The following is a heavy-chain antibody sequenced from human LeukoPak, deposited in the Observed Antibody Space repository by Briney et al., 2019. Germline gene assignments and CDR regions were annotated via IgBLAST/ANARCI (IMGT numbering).Heavy chain of an antibody. D-gene: IGHD7-27*01. J-gene: IGHJ4*02. CDR2: VYYNGST. CDR1: GGSISTYY. CDR3: ARGWNWGIDS. V-gene: IGHV4-59*01. Sequence: SETLSLTCTVSGGSISTYYWSWIRQPPGKRLEWIGYVYYNGSTNYNPSLKSRVTISVDTSKKQFSLKPRYVTAADTAVYYCARGWNWGIDSWGQGTLVTVSS.